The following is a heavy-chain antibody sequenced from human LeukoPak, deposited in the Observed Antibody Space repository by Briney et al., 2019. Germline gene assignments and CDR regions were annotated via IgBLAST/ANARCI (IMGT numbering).Heavy chain of an antibody. J-gene: IGHJ4*02. CDR2: INHTGST. Sequence: SETLSLTCTVSGGSISSSSYYWSWIRQPPGKGLGWIGEINHTGSTSYNPSLKSRVTISVDTSKNQFPLKLTSVTAADTAVYYCAKESFDGEGAFDYWGQGTLVTVSS. CDR3: AKESFDGEGAFDY. CDR1: GGSISSSSYY. D-gene: IGHD4-17*01. V-gene: IGHV4-39*06.